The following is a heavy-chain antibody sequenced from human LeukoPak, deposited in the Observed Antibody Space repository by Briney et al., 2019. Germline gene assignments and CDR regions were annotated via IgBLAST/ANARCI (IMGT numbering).Heavy chain of an antibody. J-gene: IGHJ5*02. CDR2: IYYSGST. Sequence: MASETLSLTCTVSGGSISGYYWSWIRQPPGKGLEWIGYIYYSGSTNYNPSLKSRVTISVDTSKNQFSLKLSSVTAADTAVYYCARGVVGLHLGESPGLDWFDPWGQGTLVTVSS. V-gene: IGHV4-59*01. CDR1: GGSISGYY. D-gene: IGHD3-16*01. CDR3: ARGVVGLHLGESPGLDWFDP.